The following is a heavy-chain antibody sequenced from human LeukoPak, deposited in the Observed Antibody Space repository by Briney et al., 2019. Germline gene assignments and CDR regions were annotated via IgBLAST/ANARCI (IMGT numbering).Heavy chain of an antibody. CDR3: ARDPLDISRWANAFDI. J-gene: IGHJ3*02. Sequence: GGSLRLSCAASGFTVSSNYMSWVRQAPGKGLEWVSVIYSGGSTYYADSVKGRFTISRDNSKNTLHLQMNGLRAEDTAVYYCARDPLDISRWANAFDIWGQGTTVIVSS. CDR1: GFTVSSNY. D-gene: IGHD3-9*01. V-gene: IGHV3-53*05. CDR2: IYSGGST.